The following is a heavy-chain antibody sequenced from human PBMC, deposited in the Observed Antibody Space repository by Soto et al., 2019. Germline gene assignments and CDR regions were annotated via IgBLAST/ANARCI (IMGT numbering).Heavy chain of an antibody. Sequence: PSETLSLTCAVYGGSFSGYYWSWIRQPPGKGLEWIGEINHSGSTNYNPSLKSRVTISVDTSKNQFSLKLSSVTAADTAVYYCARRLVRYYDIWTGNRLDYYGMDVWGQGTTVT. CDR3: ARRLVRYYDIWTGNRLDYYGMDV. V-gene: IGHV4-34*01. D-gene: IGHD3-9*01. CDR1: GGSFSGYY. CDR2: INHSGST. J-gene: IGHJ6*02.